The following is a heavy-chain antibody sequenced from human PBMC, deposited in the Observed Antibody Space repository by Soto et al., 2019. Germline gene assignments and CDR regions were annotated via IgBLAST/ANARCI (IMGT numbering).Heavy chain of an antibody. Sequence: GGSLRLSCAASGFTFSSHSINWVRQAPGKGLEWVSYISGSGATKYYADSVKGRFTISRDNARNSLYLQMSSLSDEDTAVYYCARAIRGFSYVVDYWGQGTLVTVS. CDR2: ISGSGATK. CDR1: GFTFSSHS. J-gene: IGHJ4*02. D-gene: IGHD5-18*01. CDR3: ARAIRGFSYVVDY. V-gene: IGHV3-48*02.